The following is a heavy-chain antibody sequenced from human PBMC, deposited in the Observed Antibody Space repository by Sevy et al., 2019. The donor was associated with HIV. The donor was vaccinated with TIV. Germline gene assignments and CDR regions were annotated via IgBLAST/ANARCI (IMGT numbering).Heavy chain of an antibody. CDR1: GFTFSDYY. J-gene: IGHJ4*02. CDR2: ISSSSSYT. V-gene: IGHV3-11*06. D-gene: IGHD3-16*01. CDR3: ARDLVSRRSGFIH. Sequence: GGSLRLSCAASGFTFSDYYMSWIRQAPGKGLEWVSYISSSSSYTNYADSVKGRFTISRDNAKNSLYLQMNSLRAEDTAVYYCARDLVSRRSGFIHWGQGTLVTVSS.